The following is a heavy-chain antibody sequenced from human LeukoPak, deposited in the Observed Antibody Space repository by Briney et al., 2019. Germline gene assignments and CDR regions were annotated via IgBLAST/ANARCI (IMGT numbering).Heavy chain of an antibody. CDR2: IYPVDSDT. D-gene: IGHD1-26*01. J-gene: IGHJ4*02. CDR3: ARRRGATGYLFDY. CDR1: GYSFTSYW. V-gene: IGHV5-51*01. Sequence: VESLKISCKGSGYSFTSYWIGWVRQMPGKGLKWMGSIYPVDSDTRYSPSSQGQVTISADKSIRTAYLQWSSLKASDTAMYYCARRRGATGYLFDYWGQGTLVTVSS.